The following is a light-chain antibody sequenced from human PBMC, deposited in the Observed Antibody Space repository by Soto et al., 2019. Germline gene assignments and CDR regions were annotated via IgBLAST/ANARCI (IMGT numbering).Light chain of an antibody. J-gene: IGKJ1*01. CDR3: HQYNNWPRT. V-gene: IGKV3-15*01. Sequence: EIVVTQSPATLSVSPGERATLSCRASQSVSSSLAWYQQKPGQAPRLLIYGASTRATGIPARFSGSGSGTKFTLTISSLQSEDFAVYYCHQYNNWPRTFGQGPKVDIK. CDR2: GAS. CDR1: QSVSSS.